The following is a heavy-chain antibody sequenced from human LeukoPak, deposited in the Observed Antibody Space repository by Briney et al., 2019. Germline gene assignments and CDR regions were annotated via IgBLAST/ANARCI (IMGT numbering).Heavy chain of an antibody. V-gene: IGHV3-53*01. CDR1: GFTFSSYS. CDR3: ARGVEPLAANTLAY. CDR2: LYSDGNT. D-gene: IGHD1-14*01. J-gene: IGHJ4*02. Sequence: GSLRLSCAASGFTFSSYSMNWVRQAPGKGLEWVSVLYSDGNTKYADSVQGRFTISRDNSKNTLYLEMNSLSPDDTAVYYCARGVEPLAANTLAYWGQGTLVTVSS.